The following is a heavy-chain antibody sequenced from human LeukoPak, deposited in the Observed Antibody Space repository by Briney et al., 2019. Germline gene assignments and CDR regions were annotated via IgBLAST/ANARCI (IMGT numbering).Heavy chain of an antibody. J-gene: IGHJ4*02. V-gene: IGHV4-38-2*02. D-gene: IGHD2-21*02. CDR2: VFHRGTT. CDR3: ARGVTPFDY. CDR1: GYSTNSAFY. Sequence: SETLSLTCTVSGYSTNSAFYWGWIRVPPGKGLEWIGSVFHRGTTYYNSSLKSRVNISIDTSKNQFSLKLNSLTAEDTAMYYCARGVTPFDYWGQGTLVTVSS.